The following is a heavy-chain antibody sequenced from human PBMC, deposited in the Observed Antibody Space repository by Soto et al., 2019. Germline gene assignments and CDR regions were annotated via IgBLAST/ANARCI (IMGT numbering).Heavy chain of an antibody. V-gene: IGHV4-59*08. Sequence: QVQLQESGPGLVKPSETLSLTCTVSGGSIRSYYWSWIRQPPGKGLEWIGYIYYSGSTNYNPSLTGRVTISVDTSKNQFSLKLSSVTAADTAVYYCARLYGWAPGYWGQGTLVTVSS. D-gene: IGHD4-17*01. J-gene: IGHJ4*02. CDR1: GGSIRSYY. CDR3: ARLYGWAPGY. CDR2: IYYSGST.